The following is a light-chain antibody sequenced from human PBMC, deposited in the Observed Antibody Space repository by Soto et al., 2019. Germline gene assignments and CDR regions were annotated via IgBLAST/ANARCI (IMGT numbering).Light chain of an antibody. V-gene: IGKV3-20*01. CDR1: QPVFIRY. CDR2: GAS. J-gene: IGKJ4*01. CDR3: QQFGDSLT. Sequence: ETVLTQSPGTLSLSPGERATLSCRASQPVFIRYLAWYQQKPGQAPRLLIYGASTRATGIPDRYNGSGSGTDFTLTVSRLEPEDCAVYYCQQFGDSLTFGGGTKVEI.